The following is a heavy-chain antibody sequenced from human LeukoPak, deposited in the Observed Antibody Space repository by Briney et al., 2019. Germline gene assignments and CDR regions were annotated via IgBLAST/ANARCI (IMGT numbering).Heavy chain of an antibody. V-gene: IGHV4-34*01. Sequence: PSETLSLTCAVYGGSFSGYYWSWIRQPPGKGLEWIGEINHSGSTNYNPSLKSRVTVSVDTSKNQFSLKLSSVTAADTAVYYCARVRYYDFWSGYGYFDYWGQGTLVTVSS. CDR3: ARVRYYDFWSGYGYFDY. CDR2: INHSGST. D-gene: IGHD3-3*01. CDR1: GGSFSGYY. J-gene: IGHJ4*02.